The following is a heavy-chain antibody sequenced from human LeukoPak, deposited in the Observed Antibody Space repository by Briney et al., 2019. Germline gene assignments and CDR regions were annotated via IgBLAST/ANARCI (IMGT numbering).Heavy chain of an antibody. D-gene: IGHD3-3*01. CDR2: TNHSGST. Sequence: PSETLSPTCAVYGGSFSGYYWSWIRQPPGKGLEWIGETNHSGSTNYNPSLKSRVTISVDTSKNQFSLKLSSVTAADTAVYYYARSKWITIFGVVIYFDYWGQGTLVTVSS. CDR1: GGSFSGYY. J-gene: IGHJ4*02. V-gene: IGHV4-34*01. CDR3: ARSKWITIFGVVIYFDY.